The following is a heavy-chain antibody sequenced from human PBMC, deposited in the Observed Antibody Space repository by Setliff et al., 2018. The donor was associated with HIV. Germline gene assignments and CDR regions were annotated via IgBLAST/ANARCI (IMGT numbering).Heavy chain of an antibody. D-gene: IGHD6-19*01. CDR2: IKEDGSEK. J-gene: IGHJ4*02. Sequence: GGSLRLSCAASGFTLSSYWMHWVRQAPGKGLVWVANIKEDGSEKYYVDSVKGRFTISRDNAKKSLYLQMNSLRAEHTAVYYCARGGSGWYSFDYWGQGTLVTVSS. V-gene: IGHV3-7*03. CDR1: GFTLSSYW. CDR3: ARGGSGWYSFDY.